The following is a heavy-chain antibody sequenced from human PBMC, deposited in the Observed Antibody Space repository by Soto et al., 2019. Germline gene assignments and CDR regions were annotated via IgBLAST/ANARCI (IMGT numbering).Heavy chain of an antibody. CDR3: ARQGYTYGYDY. Sequence: PGASLKISCQGSGNSFTTYCIAWVRQMPGKGLEWLGIIYPGDSDTRYSPSFQGQVTISADKSISTAYLQWSSLKASDTAMYYCARQGYTYGYDYWGQGTQVTVSS. CDR2: IYPGDSDT. D-gene: IGHD5-18*01. J-gene: IGHJ4*02. V-gene: IGHV5-51*01. CDR1: GNSFTTYC.